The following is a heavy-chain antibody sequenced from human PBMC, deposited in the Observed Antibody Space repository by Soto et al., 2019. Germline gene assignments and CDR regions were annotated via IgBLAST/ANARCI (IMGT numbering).Heavy chain of an antibody. CDR3: AHAYGGRSLY. Sequence: QITLKESGPTLVKPTQTLTLTCTFSGFSLTTDRVGVGWIRQPPGEALEWLAVIYWDDSKTYRPSLESRLTITKDTSKNQVAITMTNMDSLDTATYYCAHAYGGRSLYWGQGTLATVSS. CDR2: IYWDDSK. J-gene: IGHJ4*02. D-gene: IGHD1-26*01. V-gene: IGHV2-5*02. CDR1: GFSLTTDRVG.